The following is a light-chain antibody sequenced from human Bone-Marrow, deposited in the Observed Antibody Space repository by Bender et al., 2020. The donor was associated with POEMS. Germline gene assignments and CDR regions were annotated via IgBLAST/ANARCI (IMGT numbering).Light chain of an antibody. J-gene: IGLJ2*01. V-gene: IGLV3-21*03. CDR2: DDS. Sequence: SYVLTQAPSVSVAPGKTARMTCEGHDIGNKNVHWYQQKPGQAPALVLYDDSDRPSGIPDRFSGSNSGNTATLTISRVEAGDEADYYCQVWDRATDHVIFGGGTKVTVL. CDR1: DIGNKN. CDR3: QVWDRATDHVI.